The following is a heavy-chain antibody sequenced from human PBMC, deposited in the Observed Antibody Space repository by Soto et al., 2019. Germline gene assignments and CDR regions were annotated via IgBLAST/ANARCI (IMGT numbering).Heavy chain of an antibody. V-gene: IGHV4-59*01. D-gene: IGHD4-17*01. CDR2: IYYSGST. Sequence: PSETLSLSCTVSGGSISSCYWSWIRQPPGRGLEWIGYIYYSGSTNYNPSLKSRVTISVDTSKNQFSLKLSSVTAADTAVYYCARTYGLDAFDIWGQGTMVTVSS. J-gene: IGHJ3*02. CDR1: GGSISSCY. CDR3: ARTYGLDAFDI.